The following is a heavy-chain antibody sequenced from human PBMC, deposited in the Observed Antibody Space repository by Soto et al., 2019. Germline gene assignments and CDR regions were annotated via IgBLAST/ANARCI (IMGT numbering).Heavy chain of an antibody. CDR3: ARAAYCGGDCYSAGAFDI. CDR1: SGSISSSNW. V-gene: IGHV4-4*02. Sequence: QVQLQESGPGLVKPSGTLSLTCAVSSGSISSSNWWSWVRQPPGKGLEWIGEIYHSGSTNYNPSLKKRVTISVDKSKNQFSLKLSSVTAADTAVYYCARAAYCGGDCYSAGAFDIWGQGTMVTVSS. J-gene: IGHJ3*02. D-gene: IGHD2-21*01. CDR2: IYHSGST.